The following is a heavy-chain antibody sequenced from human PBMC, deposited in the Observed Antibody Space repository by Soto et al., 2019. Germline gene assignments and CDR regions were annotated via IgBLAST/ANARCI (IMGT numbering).Heavy chain of an antibody. CDR3: ARVGSSSVVGHFAY. D-gene: IGHD6-6*01. V-gene: IGHV1-2*02. CDR1: GNTFTGYY. Sequence: QVQLVQSGAEVKKPGASVKVSCKASGNTFTGYYMQWVRQAPGQGLEWMGGINPNSGGTNYAQKFQGRVTMTRDTSISTDYMWLSRLRSDDMAVYYCARVGSSSVVGHFAYWGQGTLVTVSS. J-gene: IGHJ4*02. CDR2: INPNSGGT.